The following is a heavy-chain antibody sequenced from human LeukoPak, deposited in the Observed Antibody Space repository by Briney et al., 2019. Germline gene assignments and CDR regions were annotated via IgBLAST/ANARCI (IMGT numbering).Heavy chain of an antibody. V-gene: IGHV3-21*01. CDR2: ISSSSSYI. D-gene: IGHD3-16*01. CDR1: GFTFSSYS. J-gene: IGHJ6*02. Sequence: PGGSLRLSCAASGFTFSSYSMNWVRQAPGKGLEWVSSISSSSSYIYYADSVKGRFTISRDNAKNSLYLQMNSLRAEDTAVYYCARVRGGSRSMDVWGQGTTVTVTS. CDR3: ARVRGGSRSMDV.